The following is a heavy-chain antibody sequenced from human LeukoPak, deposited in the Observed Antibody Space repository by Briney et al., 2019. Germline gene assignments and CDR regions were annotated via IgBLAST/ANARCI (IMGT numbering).Heavy chain of an antibody. CDR3: ARDGYNERWFDY. CDR1: GYSISSGYY. J-gene: IGHJ4*02. D-gene: IGHD5-24*01. CDR2: IYHSGST. Sequence: PSETLSLTCTVSGYSISSGYYWGWIRQPPGKGLEWIGSIYHSGSTYYNPSLKSRVTIAVETSKNQFSLKLSSVTAADTAVYYCARDGYNERWFDYWGQGTLVTVSS. V-gene: IGHV4-38-2*02.